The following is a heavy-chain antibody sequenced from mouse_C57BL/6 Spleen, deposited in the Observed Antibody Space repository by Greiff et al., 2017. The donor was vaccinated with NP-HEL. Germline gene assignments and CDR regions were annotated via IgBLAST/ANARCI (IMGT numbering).Heavy chain of an antibody. CDR2: IDPSDSET. V-gene: IGHV1-52*01. Sequence: QVQLQQPGAELVRPGSSVKLSCKASGYTFTSCWMHWVKQRPIQGLEWIGNIDPSDSETHYNQKFKDKATLTVDKSSSTAYMQLSSLTSEDSAVYYCASHYYGSSFYFDYWGQGTTLTVSS. D-gene: IGHD1-1*01. CDR3: ASHYYGSSFYFDY. J-gene: IGHJ2*01. CDR1: GYTFTSCW.